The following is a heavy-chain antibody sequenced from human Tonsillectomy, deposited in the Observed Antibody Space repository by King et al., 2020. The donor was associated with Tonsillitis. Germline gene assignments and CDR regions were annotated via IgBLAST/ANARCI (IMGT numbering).Heavy chain of an antibody. CDR3: ARESYEAGHGFDY. Sequence: QLVQSGGGLVQPGGSLRLSCAASGFTFSSYWMSWFRQGPGKGLEGVANIKEDGREKYYVDSVTGRFTNSRDNAKNSLSLQMNSLRAEDTAVYYCARESYEAGHGFDYWGQGTLVTVSS. D-gene: IGHD6-19*01. J-gene: IGHJ4*02. CDR2: IKEDGREK. V-gene: IGHV3-7*03. CDR1: GFTFSSYW.